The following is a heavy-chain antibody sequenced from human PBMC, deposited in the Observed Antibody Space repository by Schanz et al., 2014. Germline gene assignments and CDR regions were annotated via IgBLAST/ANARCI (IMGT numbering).Heavy chain of an antibody. CDR2: IWSDGSGK. V-gene: IGHV3-33*06. CDR3: AKDLLYGAPMPLNHLDY. CDR1: GFIFSNYG. D-gene: IGHD2-2*01. J-gene: IGHJ4*02. Sequence: QVQLVESGGGVVQPGGSLRLSCAASGFIFSNYGMHWVRQAPGKGLEWVAVIWSDGSGKYYADSVKGRFTISRDSPKNTLYLQMNSLSADDTAVYYCAKDLLYGAPMPLNHLDYWGQGTLVTVSS.